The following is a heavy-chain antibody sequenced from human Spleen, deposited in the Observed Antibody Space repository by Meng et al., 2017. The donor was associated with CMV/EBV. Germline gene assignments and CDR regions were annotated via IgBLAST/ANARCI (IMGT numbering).Heavy chain of an antibody. D-gene: IGHD2-2*01. J-gene: IGHJ4*02. CDR2: ISYDGSNK. V-gene: IGHV3-30*04. CDR3: ARDFPRYCSSTTCYFLLKY. CDR1: GFTFSSHA. Sequence: GESLKISCEASGFTFSSHAMNWVRQAPGKGLEWVAVISYDGSNKYFADSVRGRFTISRDNSKNTLYLQMSSLGAEDTAMYYCARDFPRYCSSTTCYFLLKYWGQGTLVTVSS.